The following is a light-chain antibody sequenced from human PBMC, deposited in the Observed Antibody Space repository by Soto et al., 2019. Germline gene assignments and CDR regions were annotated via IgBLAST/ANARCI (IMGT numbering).Light chain of an antibody. CDR2: SND. CDR1: SSNIGSNT. CDR3: AAWDDSLNGWV. J-gene: IGLJ3*02. Sequence: QSVLTQAPSASGTPGQRVTISCSGSSSNIGSNTVSWYQQVPGTAPKHLIYSNDQRPSGVPDRFSGSKSGTSASLAIGGLQSEDEADYYCAAWDDSLNGWVFGGGTKVTVL. V-gene: IGLV1-44*01.